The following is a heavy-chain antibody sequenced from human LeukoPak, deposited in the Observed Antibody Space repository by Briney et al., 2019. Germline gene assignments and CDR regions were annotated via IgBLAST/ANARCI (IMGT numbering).Heavy chain of an antibody. CDR1: GFTFSSYA. CDR2: ISGSGGST. CDR3: AKDLDMVRGVILY. D-gene: IGHD3-10*01. J-gene: IGHJ4*02. V-gene: IGHV3-23*01. Sequence: PGGSLRLSCAASGFTFSSYAMSWVRQAPGKGLEWGSAISGSGGSTYYADSVKGRFTISRDNSKNTLYLQMNSLRAEDTAVYYCAKDLDMVRGVILYWGQGTLVTVSS.